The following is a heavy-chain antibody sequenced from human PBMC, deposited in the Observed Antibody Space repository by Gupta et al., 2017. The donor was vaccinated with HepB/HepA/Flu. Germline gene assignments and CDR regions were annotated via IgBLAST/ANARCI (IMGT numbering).Heavy chain of an antibody. CDR1: GGSFSGYY. J-gene: IGHJ6*03. CDR3: ARGLIGGRIRYYYYYMDV. D-gene: IGHD3-16*01. V-gene: IGHV4-34*01. CDR2: INHSGST. Sequence: QVQLQQWGAGLLKPSETLSLTCAVYGGSFSGYYWSWIRQPPGKGLEWIGEINHSGSTNYNPSLKSRVTISVDTSKNQFSLKLSSVTAADTAVYYCARGLIGGRIRYYYYYMDVWGKGTTVTVSS.